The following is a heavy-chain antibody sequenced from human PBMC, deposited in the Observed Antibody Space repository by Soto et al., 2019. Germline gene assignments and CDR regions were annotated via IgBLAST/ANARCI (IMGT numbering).Heavy chain of an antibody. D-gene: IGHD6-13*01. CDR2: ISSSGSTI. J-gene: IGHJ6*03. V-gene: IGHV3-11*01. CDR3: AVRWTAGLFMDV. CDR1: GFTFSDYY. Sequence: GGSLILSCAASGFTFSDYYMSWIRQAPGKGLEWVSYISSSGSTIYYADSVKGRFTISRDNAKNSLYLQMNSLRAEDTAVYYCAVRWTAGLFMDVWGKGTTVTVSS.